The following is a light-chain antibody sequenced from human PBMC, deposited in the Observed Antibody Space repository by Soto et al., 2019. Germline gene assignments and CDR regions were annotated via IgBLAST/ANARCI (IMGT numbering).Light chain of an antibody. V-gene: IGKV3-11*01. CDR2: EAS. CDR1: QSVSSY. CDR3: QQRSDWPWT. Sequence: IMLTQSPGTMSLSPGERATLSCRASQSVSSYLAWYQQKPGQAPRLLMYEASNRATGIPARFSGGGSGTDFTLTISSLEPEDFAVYYCQQRSDWPWTFGQGTKVDIK. J-gene: IGKJ1*01.